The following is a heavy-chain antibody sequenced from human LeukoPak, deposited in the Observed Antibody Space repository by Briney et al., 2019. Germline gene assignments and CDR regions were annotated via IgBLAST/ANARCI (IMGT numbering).Heavy chain of an antibody. CDR3: AEDDYYDSSGYIFDY. J-gene: IGHJ4*02. CDR1: GFTFDDYA. CDR2: ISGDGGST. D-gene: IGHD3-22*01. V-gene: IGHV3-43*02. Sequence: GGSLRLSCAASGFTFDDYAMHWVRQAPGKGLEWVSLISGDGGSTYYADSVKGRFTISRDNSKNSLYLQMNSLRTEDTALYYCAEDDYYDSSGYIFDYWGQGTLVTVSS.